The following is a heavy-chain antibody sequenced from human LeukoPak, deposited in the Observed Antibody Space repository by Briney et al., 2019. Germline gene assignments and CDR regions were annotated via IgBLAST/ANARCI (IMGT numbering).Heavy chain of an antibody. V-gene: IGHV3-23*01. Sequence: PGGSLRLSCAASGFTFSYYSMTWVRQAPGKGLEWASAISGGADHTYYADSVRGRFTISRDNSQNFLYLQMNYLRAEDTALYYCAKDAVDASGRTNAFDVWGQGAMVTVSS. CDR3: AKDAVDASGRTNAFDV. CDR1: GFTFSYYS. J-gene: IGHJ3*01. CDR2: ISGGADHT. D-gene: IGHD3-10*01.